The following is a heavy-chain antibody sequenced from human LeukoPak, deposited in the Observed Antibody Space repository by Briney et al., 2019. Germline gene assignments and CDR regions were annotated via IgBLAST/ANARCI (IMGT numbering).Heavy chain of an antibody. D-gene: IGHD3-16*01. Sequence: QAGGSLRLSCAAPGFSFGSYAMSWVRQAPGKGLEWVSEISGSVSGSGDSTHYADSVKGRFTISRDNSKKTLFLQMNSLRAEDTAVYYCAKGKVNHDGALDIWGQGTVVTVSS. CDR1: GFSFGSYA. J-gene: IGHJ3*02. CDR2: ISGSVSGSGDST. CDR3: AKGKVNHDGALDI. V-gene: IGHV3-23*01.